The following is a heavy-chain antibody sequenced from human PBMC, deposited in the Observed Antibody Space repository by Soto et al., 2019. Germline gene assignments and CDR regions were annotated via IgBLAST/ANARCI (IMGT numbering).Heavy chain of an antibody. CDR1: GFTFSSYA. J-gene: IGHJ4*02. CDR3: AKDRLTGKWWSSAGIPFDY. CDR2: ISGSGGST. D-gene: IGHD2-15*01. V-gene: IGHV3-23*01. Sequence: GGSLRLSCAASGFTFSSYAMSWVRQAPGKGLEWVSAISGSGGSTYYADSVKGRFTISRDNSKNTLYLQMNSLRAEDTAVYYCAKDRLTGKWWSSAGIPFDYWGQGTLVTVSS.